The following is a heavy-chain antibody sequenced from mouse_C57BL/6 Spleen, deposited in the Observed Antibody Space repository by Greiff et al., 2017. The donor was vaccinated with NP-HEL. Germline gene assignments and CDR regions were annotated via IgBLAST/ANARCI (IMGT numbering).Heavy chain of an antibody. CDR1: GYAFSSSW. Sequence: VQLQQSGPELVKPGASVKISCKASGYAFSSSWMNWVKQRPGKGLEWIGRIYPGDGDTNYNGKFKGKATLTADKSSSTAYMQLSSLTSEDSAVYFCARSSYGAMDYWGQGTSVTVSS. CDR2: IYPGDGDT. V-gene: IGHV1-82*01. CDR3: ARSSYGAMDY. D-gene: IGHD1-1*01. J-gene: IGHJ4*01.